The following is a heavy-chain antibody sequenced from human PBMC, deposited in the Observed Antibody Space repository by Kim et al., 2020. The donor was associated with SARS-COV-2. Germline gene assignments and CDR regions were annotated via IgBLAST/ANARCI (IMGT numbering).Heavy chain of an antibody. D-gene: IGHD2-15*01. CDR1: GFTFSNHA. CDR2: ISYDGSHI. J-gene: IGHJ4*02. CDR3: VAEIGGWSFGH. V-gene: IGHV3-30*04. Sequence: GGSLRLSCAASGFTFSNHAMHWVRQAPGKGLEWVALISYDGSHILYPDSVKGRFIISRDNTKSALSLLMNSLRPDDTAVYYCVAEIGGWSFGHWGQGTLVPVSS.